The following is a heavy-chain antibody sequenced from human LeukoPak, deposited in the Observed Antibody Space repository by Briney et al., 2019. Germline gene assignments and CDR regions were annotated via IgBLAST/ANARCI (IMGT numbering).Heavy chain of an antibody. CDR2: IYYSGST. CDR1: GGSISSSSYY. CDR3: ARGRTENDY. V-gene: IGHV4-39*07. J-gene: IGHJ4*02. Sequence: SETLSLTCTVSGGSISSSSYYWGWIRQPPGKGLEWIGSIYYSGSTNYNPSLKSRVTISVDTSKNQFSLKLSSVTAADTAVYYCARGRTENDYWGQGTLVTVSS.